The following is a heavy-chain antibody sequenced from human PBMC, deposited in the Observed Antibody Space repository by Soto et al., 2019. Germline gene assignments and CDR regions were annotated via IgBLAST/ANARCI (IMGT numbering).Heavy chain of an antibody. CDR3: AKDGSHNFDY. D-gene: IGHD1-26*01. Sequence: GGSLRLSCAASGFIFSSLAMSWVRQAPGKGLEWVSAIPGSADSTYYADSVKGRFTISRDNSKNTLYLQMNSLRAEDTAVYYCAKDGSHNFDYWGQGTLVTVSS. CDR1: GFIFSSLA. V-gene: IGHV3-23*01. J-gene: IGHJ4*02. CDR2: IPGSADST.